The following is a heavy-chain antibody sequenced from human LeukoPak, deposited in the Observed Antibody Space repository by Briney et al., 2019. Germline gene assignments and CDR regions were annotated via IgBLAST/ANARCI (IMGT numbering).Heavy chain of an antibody. CDR3: ATTGYSSRNY. D-gene: IGHD6-13*01. CDR1: GFTFSSYA. CDR2: ISGNGDT. J-gene: IGHJ4*02. V-gene: IGHV3-23*01. Sequence: GGSLRLSCAASGFTFSSYAMGWVRQAPGKGLEWVSAISGNGDTYYADSVKGRFTISRDNSKNTLYLQMNSPRAEDTAVYYCATTGYSSRNYWGQGTLVTVSS.